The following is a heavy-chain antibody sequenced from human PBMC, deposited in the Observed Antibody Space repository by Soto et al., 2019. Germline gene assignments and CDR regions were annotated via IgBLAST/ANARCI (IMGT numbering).Heavy chain of an antibody. J-gene: IGHJ4*02. Sequence: PGGSLRLSCAASGFTFSSYEMNWVRQAPGKGLVWVSRISGDMSSTNYADSVKGRFTISRDNAKNTLYVQMNSLRVEDTAVYYCARGIGFSAQDYWGQGTPVTVSS. CDR2: ISGDMSST. CDR3: ARGIGFSAQDY. V-gene: IGHV3-74*01. D-gene: IGHD2-15*01. CDR1: GFTFSSYE.